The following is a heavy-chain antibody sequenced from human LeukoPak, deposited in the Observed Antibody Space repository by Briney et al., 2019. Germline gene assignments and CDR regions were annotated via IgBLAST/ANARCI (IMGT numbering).Heavy chain of an antibody. J-gene: IGHJ6*02. Sequence: ASVKVSCRVSGYTLTELSMHWVRQAPGKGLEWMGGFGPEDGETIYAQKFQGRVTMTEDTSTDTAYMELSSLRSEDTAVYYCATVPRRGSVFGYYYYGMDVWGQGTTVTVSS. CDR2: FGPEDGET. CDR1: GYTLTELS. V-gene: IGHV1-24*01. D-gene: IGHD5/OR15-5a*01. CDR3: ATVPRRGSVFGYYYYGMDV.